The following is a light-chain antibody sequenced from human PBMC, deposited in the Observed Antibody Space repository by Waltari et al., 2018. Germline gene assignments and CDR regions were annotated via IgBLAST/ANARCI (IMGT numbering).Light chain of an antibody. CDR1: QDISNY. J-gene: IGKJ4*01. Sequence: DIVMTQSPSSLSASIGDRVTITCRASQDISNYCHWYHVKPGKAPKLLIYDASYLETGVPSRFSGSRSGTDFSFSISSLQPEDVGTYYCQQYETDPTFGGGTTVDIK. V-gene: IGKV1-33*01. CDR2: DAS. CDR3: QQYETDPT.